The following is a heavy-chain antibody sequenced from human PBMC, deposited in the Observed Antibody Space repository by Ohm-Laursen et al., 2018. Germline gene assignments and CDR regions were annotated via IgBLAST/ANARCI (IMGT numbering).Heavy chain of an antibody. J-gene: IGHJ3*01. CDR3: AREYSDDGGYRYDAFDV. CDR1: GFTFSSYA. CDR2: INHRGNT. Sequence: LRLSCAASGFTFSSYAMSWVRQAPGKGLEWIGEINHRGNTNYSPSLKSRVTMSVDTSRNHFSLELTSVTAADTAVYYCAREYSDDGGYRYDAFDVWGHGTVVTVSS. V-gene: IGHV4-34*01. D-gene: IGHD2-15*01.